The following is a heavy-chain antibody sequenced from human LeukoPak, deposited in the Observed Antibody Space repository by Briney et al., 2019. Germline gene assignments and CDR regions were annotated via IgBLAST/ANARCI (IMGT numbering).Heavy chain of an antibody. CDR2: INPNSGGT. Sequence: GASVKVSCKASGYTFTGYYMHWVRQAPGQGLEWMGRINPNSGGTNYAQKFQGRVTMTRDTSISTAYMELSRLRPDDTAVYYCAMDAYDSSVGYYYMDVWGKGTTVTVSS. CDR1: GYTFTGYY. J-gene: IGHJ6*03. V-gene: IGHV1-2*06. CDR3: AMDAYDSSVGYYYMDV. D-gene: IGHD3-22*01.